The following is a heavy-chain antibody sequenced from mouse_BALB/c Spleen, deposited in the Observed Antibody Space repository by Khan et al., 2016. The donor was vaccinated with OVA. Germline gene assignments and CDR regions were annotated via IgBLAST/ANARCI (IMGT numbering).Heavy chain of an antibody. Sequence: EVQLQESGPEVVKPGASVKISCKASGYTFTDYNMDWVKQRHGKSLEWFGYFFPNSGGSAYNQKFKTKATLTVDISSSTAYMDLRSLTPEDSAVYYCARSVNGSLAFWGQGTLVTVSA. CDR2: FFPNSGGS. D-gene: IGHD1-2*01. V-gene: IGHV1S29*02. J-gene: IGHJ3*01. CDR1: GYTFTDYN. CDR3: ARSVNGSLAF.